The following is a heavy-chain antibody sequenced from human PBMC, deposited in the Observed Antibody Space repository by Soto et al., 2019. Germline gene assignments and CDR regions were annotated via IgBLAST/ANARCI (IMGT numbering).Heavy chain of an antibody. CDR1: GFTFSSYG. V-gene: IGHV3-33*01. CDR2: IWYDGSNK. Sequence: GGSLRLSCAASGFTFSSYGMHWVRQAPGNGLEWVAVIWYDGSNKYYADSVKGRFTISRDNSKNTLYLQMNSLRAEDTAVYYCARDASPLRYFDWSFDYWGQGTLVTVSS. CDR3: ARDASPLRYFDWSFDY. J-gene: IGHJ4*02. D-gene: IGHD3-9*01.